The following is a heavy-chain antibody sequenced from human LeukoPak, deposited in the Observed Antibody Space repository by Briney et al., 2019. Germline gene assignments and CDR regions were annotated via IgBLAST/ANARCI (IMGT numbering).Heavy chain of an antibody. CDR3: AYGSGSYPSNWSDP. CDR1: GYTFTSYG. J-gene: IGHJ5*02. CDR2: ISAYNGNT. D-gene: IGHD3-10*01. Sequence: ASVKVSCKASGYTFTSYGISWVRQAPGQGLEWMGWISAYNGNTNYAQKLQGRVTMTTDTSTSTAYMELRSLRSDDTAVYYCAYGSGSYPSNWSDPWGQGTLVTVSS. V-gene: IGHV1-18*01.